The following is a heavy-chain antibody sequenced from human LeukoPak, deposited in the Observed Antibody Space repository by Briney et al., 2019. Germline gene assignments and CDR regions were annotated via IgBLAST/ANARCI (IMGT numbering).Heavy chain of an antibody. J-gene: IGHJ4*02. D-gene: IGHD7-27*01. CDR1: GYTFTSYY. V-gene: IGHV1-8*02. Sequence: GASVKVSCKASGYTFTSYYMHWVRQAPGQGLEWMGWMSPNSGDTGYAQKFQGRVTMTRDTSISTAFMELTSLRSEDTAVYYCARGPPNWGFDFRGQGALVTVSS. CDR2: MSPNSGDT. CDR3: ARGPPNWGFDF.